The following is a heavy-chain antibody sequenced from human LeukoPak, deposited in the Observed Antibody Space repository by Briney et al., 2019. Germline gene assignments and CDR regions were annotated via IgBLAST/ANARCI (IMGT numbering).Heavy chain of an antibody. Sequence: PGGSLRLSCAASGFTFSSYAMSWVRQAPGKGLEWVSAISGSGGSTYYADSVKGRFTISRDNSKNTLCLQMNSLRAEDTAVYYCAKTWIQLWLGEDDAFDIWGQGTMVTVSS. CDR1: GFTFSSYA. D-gene: IGHD5-18*01. CDR2: ISGSGGST. V-gene: IGHV3-23*01. CDR3: AKTWIQLWLGEDDAFDI. J-gene: IGHJ3*02.